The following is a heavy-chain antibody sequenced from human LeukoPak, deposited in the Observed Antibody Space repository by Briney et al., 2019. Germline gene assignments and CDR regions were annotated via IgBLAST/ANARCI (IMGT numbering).Heavy chain of an antibody. Sequence: PGGSLRLSCAASGFAFSSYSMNWVRQAPGKGLEWVSSISSSSSYIYYADSVKGRFTISRDNAKNSLYLQMNSLRAEDTAVYYCARYFGMVATGGDYWGQGTLVTVSS. CDR1: GFAFSSYS. CDR3: ARYFGMVATGGDY. V-gene: IGHV3-21*01. CDR2: ISSSSSYI. D-gene: IGHD5-12*01. J-gene: IGHJ4*02.